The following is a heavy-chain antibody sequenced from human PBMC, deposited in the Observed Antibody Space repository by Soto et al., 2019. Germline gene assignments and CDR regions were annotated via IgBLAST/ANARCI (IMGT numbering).Heavy chain of an antibody. D-gene: IGHD5-18*01. Sequence: EVQLVESGGGLVKPGGSLRLSCAVSGFSLTDVWMNWVLQAPGKGLEWVGRIKSKTAGGTTDYAAPVKGRFTILRDDSKNTLYLQMDSLITEDTAVYFCSHGYGQYFNSWGKGTLVTVSS. J-gene: IGHJ4*02. CDR3: SHGYGQYFNS. V-gene: IGHV3-15*07. CDR1: GFSLTDVW. CDR2: IKSKTAGGTT.